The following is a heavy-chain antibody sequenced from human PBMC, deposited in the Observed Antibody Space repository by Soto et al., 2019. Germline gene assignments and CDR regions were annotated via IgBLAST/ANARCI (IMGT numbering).Heavy chain of an antibody. CDR2: INSDGSST. V-gene: IGHV3-74*01. D-gene: IGHD1-20*01. CDR1: GFTFSSYC. Sequence: PXVCLTLSCAASGFTFSSYCMHWVRQAPGKGLVWVSRINSDGSSTSYADSVKGRFTISRDNAKNTLYLQMNSLRAEDTAVYYCARDRVEITVWGQGTLVTVSS. CDR3: ARDRVEITV. J-gene: IGHJ4*02.